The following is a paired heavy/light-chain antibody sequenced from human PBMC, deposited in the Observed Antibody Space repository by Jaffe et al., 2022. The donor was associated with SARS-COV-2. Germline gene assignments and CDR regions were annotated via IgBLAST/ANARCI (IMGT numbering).Light chain of an antibody. V-gene: IGLV3-21*02. Sequence: SYVLTQPPSVSVAPGQTARITCGGNNIGSKSVHWYQQKPGQAPVLVVYDDSDRPSGIPERFSGSNSGNTATLTISRVEAGDEADYYCQVWDSSIHVVFGGGTKLTVL. CDR2: DDS. CDR1: NIGSKS. CDR3: QVWDSSIHVV. J-gene: IGLJ2*01.
Heavy chain of an antibody. CDR3: AKDTLGGVVVAATQLHHHYGMDV. CDR1: GFTFDDYA. CDR2: ISWNSGSI. D-gene: IGHD2-15*01. Sequence: EVQLVESGGGLVQPGRSLRLSCAASGFTFDDYAMHWVRQAPGKGLEWVSGISWNSGSIGYADSVKGRFTISRDNAKNSLYLQMNSLRAEDTALYYCAKDTLGGVVVAATQLHHHYGMDVWGQGTTVTVSS. V-gene: IGHV3-9*01. J-gene: IGHJ6*02.